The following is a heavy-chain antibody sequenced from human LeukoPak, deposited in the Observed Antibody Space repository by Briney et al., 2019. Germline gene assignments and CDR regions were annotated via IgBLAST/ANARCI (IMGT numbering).Heavy chain of an antibody. Sequence: GGSLRLSCAASGFTFSSYAMNWVRQAPGKGLEWVSGISGSGGATYYADSVQGRFTISRDNAKNSLYLQMDSLRAEDTAVYYCVRDPHIVVVPAARVYYFDYWGQGTLVTVSS. V-gene: IGHV3-23*01. D-gene: IGHD2-2*01. CDR1: GFTFSSYA. J-gene: IGHJ4*02. CDR2: ISGSGGAT. CDR3: VRDPHIVVVPAARVYYFDY.